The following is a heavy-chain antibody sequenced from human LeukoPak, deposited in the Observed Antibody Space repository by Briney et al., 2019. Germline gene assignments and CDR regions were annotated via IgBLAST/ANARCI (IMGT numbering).Heavy chain of an antibody. V-gene: IGHV1-69*01. CDR1: GGTFSSYA. CDR2: IIPIFGTA. J-gene: IGHJ4*02. CDR3: ARVRVAAAGPFDY. D-gene: IGHD6-13*01. Sequence: SVKVSCKASGGTFSSYAISWVRQAPGQGLEWMGGIIPIFGTANYAQKFQDRVTITADESTSTAYMELSSLRSEDTAVYYCARVRVAAAGPFDYWGQGTLVTVSS.